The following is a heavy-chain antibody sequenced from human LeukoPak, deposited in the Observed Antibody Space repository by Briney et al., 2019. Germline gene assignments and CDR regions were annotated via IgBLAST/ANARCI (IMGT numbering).Heavy chain of an antibody. CDR3: ARGPFIGATGGPAYYFDY. J-gene: IGHJ4*02. CDR1: GYTFTSYD. CDR2: MNPNSGNT. V-gene: IGHV1-8*01. D-gene: IGHD1-26*01. Sequence: ASVKVSCKASGYTFTSYDINWVRQATGQGLDWMGWMNPNSGNTGYAQKFQGRVTMTRNTSISTAYMELSSLRSEDTAVYYCARGPFIGATGGPAYYFDYWGQGTLVTVSS.